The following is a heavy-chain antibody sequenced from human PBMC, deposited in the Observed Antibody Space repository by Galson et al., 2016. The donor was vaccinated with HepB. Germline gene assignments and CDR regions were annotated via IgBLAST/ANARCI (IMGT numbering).Heavy chain of an antibody. V-gene: IGHV3-21*01. J-gene: IGHJ4*02. D-gene: IGHD2-8*01. CDR1: GFTFSDYS. CDR3: ARVKFAYRNDGACMPFDY. Sequence: SLRLSCAASGFTFSDYSMNWVRQAPGKGLEWVSSISIGSTYIYYADSVKGRFTISRDNAKNSLYLQINSLRAEDTAVYYCARVKFAYRNDGACMPFDYWGQGTLVTVSS. CDR2: ISIGSTYI.